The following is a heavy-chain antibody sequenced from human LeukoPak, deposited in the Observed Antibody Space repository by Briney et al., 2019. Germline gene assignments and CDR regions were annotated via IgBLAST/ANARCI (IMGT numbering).Heavy chain of an antibody. CDR3: AKELYNSYGRRGIDY. CDR1: GFTFNNYT. CDR2: ISGRGSVT. V-gene: IGHV3-23*01. J-gene: IGHJ4*02. Sequence: GGSLRLSCAASGFTFNNYTVSWVRQAPGEGLEWVSAISGRGSVTYYADSVKGRFAISRDNSNNMLYLQMNSLRAQDTAVYYCAKELYNSYGRRGIDYWGQGTLVTVSS. D-gene: IGHD2/OR15-2a*01.